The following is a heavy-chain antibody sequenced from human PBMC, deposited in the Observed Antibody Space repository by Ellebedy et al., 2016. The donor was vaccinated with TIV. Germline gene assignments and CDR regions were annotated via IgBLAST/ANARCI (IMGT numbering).Heavy chain of an antibody. CDR3: AKALDYGDGYGMNV. Sequence: GESLKISCAASGFTFSNYGMHWVRQAPGKGLEWVAVISYDGSNKNYADSVKGRFTISRDNSKNTLDLQMNSLRAEDTAGDYCAKALDYGDGYGMNVWGQGTTVTVSS. D-gene: IGHD4-17*01. V-gene: IGHV3-30*18. CDR1: GFTFSNYG. J-gene: IGHJ6*02. CDR2: ISYDGSNK.